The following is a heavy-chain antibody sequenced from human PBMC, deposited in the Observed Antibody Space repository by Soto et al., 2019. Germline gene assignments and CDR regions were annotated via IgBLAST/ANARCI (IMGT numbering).Heavy chain of an antibody. J-gene: IGHJ4*02. CDR2: IDKGGAMT. D-gene: IGHD6-19*01. CDR3: ATEGGWRHTNSWFFDY. CDR1: GFTFNNYA. Sequence: EVQLLESGGGLVQPGGSLTLSCTASGFTFNNYAMHWVRQAPRKGLEWVPKIDKGGAMTHYADSVRGRFTIARDGSKNTVNLQMNSLRPEDTAVYHCATEGGWRHTNSWFFDYWGQGTPVTVSS. V-gene: IGHV3-23*01.